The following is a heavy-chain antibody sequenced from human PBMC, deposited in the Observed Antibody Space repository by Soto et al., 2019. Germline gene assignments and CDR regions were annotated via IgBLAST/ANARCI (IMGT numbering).Heavy chain of an antibody. V-gene: IGHV3-30*03. D-gene: IGHD3-10*01. CDR2: ISHDGSDK. CDR1: GFPFGDFG. Sequence: GGSLRLSCAASGFPFGDFGMHWLRQAPGKGLEWVAVISHDGSDKFYADSVKARFTISRDNSKNTLYLQMSGLRAEDTAVYYCARHGGMVRGVLITTYFDYWGQGTLVTVYS. CDR3: ARHGGMVRGVLITTYFDY. J-gene: IGHJ4*02.